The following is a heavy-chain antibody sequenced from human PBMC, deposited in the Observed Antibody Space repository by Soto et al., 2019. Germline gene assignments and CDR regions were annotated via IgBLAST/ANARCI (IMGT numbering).Heavy chain of an antibody. CDR2: INHSGST. V-gene: IGHV4-34*01. CDR3: ARGVSITMVRGALYYFDY. CDR1: GGSFSGYY. D-gene: IGHD3-10*01. Sequence: SETLSLTCAVYGGSFSGYYWSWIRQPPGKGLEWIGEINHSGSTNYNPSLKSRVTISVDTSKNQFSLKLSSVTAADPAVYYCARGVSITMVRGALYYFDYWGQGTLVTVSS. J-gene: IGHJ4*02.